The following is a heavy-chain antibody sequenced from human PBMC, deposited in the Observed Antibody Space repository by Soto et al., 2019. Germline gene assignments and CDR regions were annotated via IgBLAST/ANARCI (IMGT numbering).Heavy chain of an antibody. D-gene: IGHD1-1*01. CDR2: ISFDGSNK. V-gene: IGHV3-30*04. J-gene: IGHJ6*02. Sequence: VQLVESGGGVVPPGRSLRLSCAASGFMFSRYAMHWVRQAPGKGLEWVAVISFDGSNKYYADSVRGRFTISSDNSKSTLYLQMDILRPEDTAVYYCAKEFGWELQLSHPYYNSGMDVWGQGTTVTVSS. CDR3: AKEFGWELQLSHPYYNSGMDV. CDR1: GFMFSRYA.